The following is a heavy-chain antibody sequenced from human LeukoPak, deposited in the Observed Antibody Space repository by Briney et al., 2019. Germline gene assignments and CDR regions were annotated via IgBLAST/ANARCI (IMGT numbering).Heavy chain of an antibody. Sequence: GGSLRLSCAASGFTFSSYSMNWVRQAPGKGLEWVSSISSSSSYIYYADPVKGRFTISRDTAKNSLYLQMNTLSAEDTAVYYCARIPSGGWYGGWFDPWGQGTLVTVSS. CDR3: ARIPSGGWYGGWFDP. V-gene: IGHV3-21*01. CDR1: GFTFSSYS. D-gene: IGHD6-19*01. J-gene: IGHJ5*02. CDR2: ISSSSSYI.